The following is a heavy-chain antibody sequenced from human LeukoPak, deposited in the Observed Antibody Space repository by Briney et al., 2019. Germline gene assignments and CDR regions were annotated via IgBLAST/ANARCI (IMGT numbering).Heavy chain of an antibody. Sequence: SETLSLTCAVYGGSFSGYYWSWIRQPPGKGLEWIGEINHSGSTNYNPSLKSRVTISVDTSKNQFSLKLSSVTAADTAVYYCTRDRELGFWGQGTLVTVSS. J-gene: IGHJ4*02. CDR3: TRDRELGF. CDR2: INHSGST. CDR1: GGSFSGYY. V-gene: IGHV4-34*01. D-gene: IGHD1-26*01.